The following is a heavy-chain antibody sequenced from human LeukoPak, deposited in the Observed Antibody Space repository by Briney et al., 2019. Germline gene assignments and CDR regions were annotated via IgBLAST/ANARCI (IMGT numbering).Heavy chain of an antibody. D-gene: IGHD6-13*01. J-gene: IGHJ3*02. CDR2: INHSGGST. V-gene: IGHV1-46*01. CDR1: GYTFTSYY. Sequence: GASLKVSCKASGYTFTSYYILWVRHPPGQRLEWMVIINHSGGSTSYAQKFQGRVTMTRDTATSTVYMELSSLRSEDTAVYYCAREGYSSSPELGAFDIWGQGTMVTVSS. CDR3: AREGYSSSPELGAFDI.